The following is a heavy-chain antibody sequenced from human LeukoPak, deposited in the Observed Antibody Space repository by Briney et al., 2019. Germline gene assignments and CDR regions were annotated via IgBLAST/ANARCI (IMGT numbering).Heavy chain of an antibody. CDR3: ARAHDYGTVDYYYGMDV. CDR2: IYHSGST. D-gene: IGHD4-17*01. J-gene: IGHJ6*04. V-gene: IGHV4-30-2*01. CDR1: GGSISSGGYS. Sequence: SETLSLTCAVSGGSISSGGYSWSWIRQPPGKGLEWIGYIYHSGSTYYNPSLKSRVTISVDRSKNQFSLKLSSVTAADTAVYYCARAHDYGTVDYYYGMDVWGKGTTVTVSS.